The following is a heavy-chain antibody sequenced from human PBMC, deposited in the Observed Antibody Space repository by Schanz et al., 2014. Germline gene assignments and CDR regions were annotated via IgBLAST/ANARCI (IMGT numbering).Heavy chain of an antibody. CDR1: GFTFSIYA. D-gene: IGHD3-10*01. Sequence: EVQLVASGGDLVQPGGSLRLSCSASGFTFSIYAMHWVRQAPGKGLEWVSYVSRSTPDIYYADSVKGRFTISRDNAKNSLFLQMNSLRAEDTAVYHCVSSGSYSSYAFWGQGTLVTVSS. CDR2: VSRSTPDI. V-gene: IGHV3-48*01. CDR3: VSSGSYSSYAF. J-gene: IGHJ4*02.